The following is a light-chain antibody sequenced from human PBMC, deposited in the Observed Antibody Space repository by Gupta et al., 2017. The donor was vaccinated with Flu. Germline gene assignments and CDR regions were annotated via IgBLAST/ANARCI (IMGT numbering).Light chain of an antibody. V-gene: IGKV1-39*01. CDR1: QRISTY. J-gene: IGKJ2*01. Sequence: DIQMTQSPSSLSASVGDRVTITCRASQRISTYLNWYQQSPGKAPKLLIYAASSLQSGVPSRFSGSGSGTDFSLTISSLQPEDFATYFCQQTYTTPPTFGQGTKLGVK. CDR3: QQTYTTPPT. CDR2: AAS.